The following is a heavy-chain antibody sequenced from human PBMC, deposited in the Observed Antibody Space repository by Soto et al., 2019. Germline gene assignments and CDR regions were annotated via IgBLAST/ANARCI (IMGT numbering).Heavy chain of an antibody. CDR2: IDPSDSYT. CDR1: GYSFTSYW. Sequence: LGESLKISCKGSGYSFTSYWISWVRQMPGKGLEWMGRIDPSDSYTNYSPSFQGHVTISADKSISTAYLQWSSLKASDTAMYYCARTTNVLRYFDWLSHRHYYYGMDVWGQGTTVTVSS. D-gene: IGHD3-9*01. CDR3: ARTTNVLRYFDWLSHRHYYYGMDV. V-gene: IGHV5-10-1*01. J-gene: IGHJ6*02.